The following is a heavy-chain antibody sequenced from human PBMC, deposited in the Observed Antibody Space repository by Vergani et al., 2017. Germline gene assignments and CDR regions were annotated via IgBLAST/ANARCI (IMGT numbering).Heavy chain of an antibody. D-gene: IGHD2-15*01. Sequence: QVQLVQSGAEVKKPGASVKVSCKASGYTFTSYYMHWVRQAPGQGLEWMGIINPSGGSTSYAQKFQGRVTMTRDTSTSTVYMELSSLRSEDTAVYYCARAPDTRVAATSFDPWGQGTLVTVSS. V-gene: IGHV1-46*01. J-gene: IGHJ5*02. CDR2: INPSGGST. CDR3: ARAPDTRVAATSFDP. CDR1: GYTFTSYY.